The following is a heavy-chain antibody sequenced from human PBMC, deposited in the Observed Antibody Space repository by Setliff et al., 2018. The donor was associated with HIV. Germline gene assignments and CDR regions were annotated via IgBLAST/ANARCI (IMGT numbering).Heavy chain of an antibody. CDR3: ARRGPGGSLFFDY. D-gene: IGHD1-1*01. J-gene: IGHJ4*02. V-gene: IGHV1-18*01. CDR1: GYTFSTHS. CDR2: ISVYNGHT. Sequence: ASVKVSCKASGYTFSTHSITWVRQAPGQGPEWLGWISVYNGHTSYVQKFQGRVVMTTDISTNTAYMELRSLTSDDTAVYYCARRGPGGSLFFDYWGQGTRVTVSS.